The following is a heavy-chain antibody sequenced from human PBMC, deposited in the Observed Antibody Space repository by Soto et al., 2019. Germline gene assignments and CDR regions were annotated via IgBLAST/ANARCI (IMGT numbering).Heavy chain of an antibody. CDR2: ISYDGSNK. CDR3: ARDGLAAAGNPFDP. V-gene: IGHV3-30-3*01. CDR1: GFTFSSYA. D-gene: IGHD6-13*01. Sequence: GGSLRLSCAASGFTFSSYAMHWVRQAPGKGLEWVAVISYDGSNKYYADSVKGRFTISRDNSKNTLYLQMNSLRAEDTAVYYCARDGLAAAGNPFDPWGQGTLVTVSS. J-gene: IGHJ5*02.